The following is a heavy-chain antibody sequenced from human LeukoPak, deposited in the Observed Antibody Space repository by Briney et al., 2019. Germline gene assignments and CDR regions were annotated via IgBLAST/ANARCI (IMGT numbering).Heavy chain of an antibody. V-gene: IGHV3-30*04. D-gene: IGHD3-10*01. CDR1: GFTFSSYA. Sequence: GGSLRLSCAASGFTFSSYAMYWVRQAPGKGLEWVAVISYDGSDKFYADSVKGRFTISRDNSKNTLYLQMNSLRAEDTAVYYCAKDSRFGTYYFDYWGQGTLVTVSS. J-gene: IGHJ4*02. CDR2: ISYDGSDK. CDR3: AKDSRFGTYYFDY.